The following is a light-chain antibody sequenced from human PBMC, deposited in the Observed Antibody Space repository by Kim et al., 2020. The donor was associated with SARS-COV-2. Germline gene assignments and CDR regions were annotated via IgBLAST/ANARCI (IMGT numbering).Light chain of an antibody. CDR2: DTN. V-gene: IGLV7-46*01. Sequence: PGGTVTLPCGSSTGSVIISHYPYWVQQKPGQAPTTLIYDTNTKHSWTPARFSGSLLGGKAALTLSGAQPEDEADYYCLLCYGLACVFGPGTKVTVL. J-gene: IGLJ1*01. CDR3: LLCYGLACV. CDR1: TGSVIISHY.